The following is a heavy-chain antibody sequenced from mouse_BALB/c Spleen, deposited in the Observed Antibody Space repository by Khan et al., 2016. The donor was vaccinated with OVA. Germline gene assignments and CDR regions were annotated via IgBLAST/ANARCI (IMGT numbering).Heavy chain of an antibody. CDR1: GYSITRDYA. D-gene: IGHD4-1*01. Sequence: VQLKQSGPGLVKPSQSLSLTCTVTGYSITRDYAWNWIRQFPGNKLEWMGYISNSGSTTYNPSLKSRISITRDTSKNRLFLQLNSVTTEDTATYYCSTELGRYYAMDYWGQGTSVTVSS. CDR3: STELGRYYAMDY. J-gene: IGHJ4*01. CDR2: ISNSGST. V-gene: IGHV3-2*02.